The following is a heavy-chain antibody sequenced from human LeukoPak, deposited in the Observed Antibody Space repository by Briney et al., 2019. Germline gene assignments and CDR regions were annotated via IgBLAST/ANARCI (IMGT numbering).Heavy chain of an antibody. V-gene: IGHV4-34*01. CDR2: INHSGST. CDR3: ARVRRVAGQFDP. CDR1: GGSFSGYY. J-gene: IGHJ5*02. D-gene: IGHD6-19*01. Sequence: PSETLSLTCAAYGGSFSGYYWSRIRQPPGKGLEWIGEINHSGSTNYNPSLKSRVTISVDTSKNQFSLQLNSVTPEDTAVYYCARVRRVAGQFDPWGQGTLVTVSS.